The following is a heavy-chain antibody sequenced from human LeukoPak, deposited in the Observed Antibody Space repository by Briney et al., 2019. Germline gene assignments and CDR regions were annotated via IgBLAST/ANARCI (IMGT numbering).Heavy chain of an antibody. Sequence: GGSLRHSCAASGFTVSANYMSWVRQAPGKGLAWVSVIYSGGGTYYADSVKGRFTLSRDNSKNTLYLQMNSLRAEDTAVYYCARGGVYGDYARRYFDYWGQGTLVTVSS. CDR3: ARGGVYGDYARRYFDY. V-gene: IGHV3-53*01. CDR1: GFTVSANY. CDR2: IYSGGGT. J-gene: IGHJ4*02. D-gene: IGHD4-17*01.